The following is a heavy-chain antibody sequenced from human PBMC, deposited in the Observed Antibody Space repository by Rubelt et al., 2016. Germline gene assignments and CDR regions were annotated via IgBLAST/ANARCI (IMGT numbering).Heavy chain of an antibody. CDR1: NYSISSNYF. CDR2: IYHTGTT. D-gene: IGHD2/OR15-2a*01. Sequence: TCSVSNYSISSNYFWVWVRQPPGKGLEWIGSIYHTGTTYYSASLESRVIIPVDTSKNQFSLRLTSVTAADTAMYYCGRGDRSVQLLSSHWGQGILVTVSS. J-gene: IGHJ4*02. CDR3: GRGDRSVQLLSSH. V-gene: IGHV4-38-2*02.